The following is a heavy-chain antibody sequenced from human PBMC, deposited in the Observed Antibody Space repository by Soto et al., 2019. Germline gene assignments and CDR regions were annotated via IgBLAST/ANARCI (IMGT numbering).Heavy chain of an antibody. Sequence: HRVKKNKGQGLVWVSHIHGDGSTTTSAASVKGRFTISRDNAKNTLYLQMNSLRAEDTAVYYCVRGDKGGFDLWGQGTTVTVSS. CDR2: IHGDGSTT. D-gene: IGHD2-21*02. J-gene: IGHJ3*01. V-gene: IGHV3-74*01. CDR3: VRGDKGGFDL.